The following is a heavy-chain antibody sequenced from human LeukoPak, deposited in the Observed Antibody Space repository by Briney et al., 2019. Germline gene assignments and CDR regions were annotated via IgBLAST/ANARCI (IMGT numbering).Heavy chain of an antibody. V-gene: IGHV4-61*02. Sequence: PSETLSLTCTVSGGSISSGSYYWSWIRQPAGKGLEWIGRIYTSGSTNYNPSLRSRVTISVDTSKNQFSLKLSSVTAADTAVYYCAREAGAPDYWGQGTPVTVSS. CDR1: GGSISSGSYY. J-gene: IGHJ4*02. CDR2: IYTSGST. D-gene: IGHD1-26*01. CDR3: AREAGAPDY.